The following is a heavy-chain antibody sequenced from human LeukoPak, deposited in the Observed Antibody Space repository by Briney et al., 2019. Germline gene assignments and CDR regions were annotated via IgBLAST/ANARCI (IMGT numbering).Heavy chain of an antibody. J-gene: IGHJ4*02. CDR2: IYTSGST. V-gene: IGHV4-4*08. D-gene: IGHD6-6*01. Sequence: SETLSLTCTVSGGSISSYYWSWIRQPPGKGLEWIGRIYTSGSTNYNPSLKSRVTISVDTSKNQFSLKLSSVTAADTAVYYCARDGLARPLDYWGQGTLVTVSS. CDR1: GGSISSYY. CDR3: ARDGLARPLDY.